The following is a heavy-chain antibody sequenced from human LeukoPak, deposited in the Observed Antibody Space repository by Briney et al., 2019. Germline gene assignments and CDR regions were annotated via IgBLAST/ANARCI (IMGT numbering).Heavy chain of an antibody. CDR2: ISGSGGST. CDR3: AKRPADSSGPYYYGMDV. Sequence: PTGGSLRLSCAASGFTFSSYAMSWVRQAPGKGLEWVSAISGSGGSTYYADSVKGRFTISRDNSKNTLYLQMNSLRAEDTAVYYCAKRPADSSGPYYYGMDVWGQGTTVTVS. V-gene: IGHV3-23*01. D-gene: IGHD3-22*01. CDR1: GFTFSSYA. J-gene: IGHJ6*02.